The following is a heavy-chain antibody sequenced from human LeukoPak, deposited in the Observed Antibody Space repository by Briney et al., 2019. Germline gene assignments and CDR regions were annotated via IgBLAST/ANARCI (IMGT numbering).Heavy chain of an antibody. CDR1: GFIFGDHA. D-gene: IGHD3-10*01. CDR2: IRSKAYRGTT. Sequence: GGSLRLSCTAFGFIFGDHAMSWVRQAPGQGLEWVGFIRSKAYRGTTEYAASVKGRFTISRDDSIGIAHLQMNSLRTEDTAVYYCTRGPIDLWLHNGMDVWGQGTTVIVSS. CDR3: TRGPIDLWLHNGMDV. V-gene: IGHV3-49*04. J-gene: IGHJ6*02.